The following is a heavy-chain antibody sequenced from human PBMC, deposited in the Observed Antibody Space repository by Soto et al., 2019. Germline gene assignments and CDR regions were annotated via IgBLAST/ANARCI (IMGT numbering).Heavy chain of an antibody. J-gene: IGHJ4*02. CDR3: AKAHSGAMVPFDS. CDR2: ISGSGGAT. V-gene: IGHV3-23*01. Sequence: GGSLRLSCAASGFSFSSYTMTWVRQSPGKTLEWVSTISGSGGATYYADSVKGRFTISRDNSKNTLYLQVNSLRAEDTAVYYCAKAHSGAMVPFDSWGQGTLVTVSS. CDR1: GFSFSSYT. D-gene: IGHD2-8*01.